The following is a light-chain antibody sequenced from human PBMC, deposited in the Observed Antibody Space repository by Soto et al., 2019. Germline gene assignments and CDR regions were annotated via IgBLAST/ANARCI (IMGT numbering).Light chain of an antibody. Sequence: QPVLTQPASVSGSPGQSITISCTGTSSDIGNYNYVSWYQQHPGKAPKTMIYEVSHRPSGISSRFSGSKSGNTASLTISGLQAEDEADYYCSSYATNRDVLFGGGTKLTVL. V-gene: IGLV2-14*01. CDR1: SSDIGNYNY. CDR3: SSYATNRDVL. CDR2: EVS. J-gene: IGLJ2*01.